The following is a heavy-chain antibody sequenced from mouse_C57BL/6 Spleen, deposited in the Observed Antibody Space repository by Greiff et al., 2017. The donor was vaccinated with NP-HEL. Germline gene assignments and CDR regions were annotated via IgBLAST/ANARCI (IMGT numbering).Heavy chain of an antibody. CDR3: AREGGKTYYFDY. V-gene: IGHV3-6*01. J-gene: IGHJ2*01. Sequence: ESGPGLVKPSQSLSLTCSVTGYSITSGYYWNWIRQFPGNKLEWMGYISYDGSNNYNPSLKNRISITRDTSKNQFFLKLNSVTTEDTATYYCAREGGKTYYFDYWGQGTTLTVSS. CDR1: GYSITSGYY. CDR2: ISYDGSN.